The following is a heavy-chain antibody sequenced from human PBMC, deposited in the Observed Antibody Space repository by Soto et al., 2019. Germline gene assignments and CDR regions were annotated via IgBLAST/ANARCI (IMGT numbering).Heavy chain of an antibody. Sequence: QVQLVESGGGVVQPGRSLRLSCAASGFIFSSYGMHWVRQAPGKGLEWVAVISYDGSNKYYADSVKGRFTISRDNSKNTLYLQMNSLRAEDTAVYYCAKGISGWFFDYWGQGTLGTVSS. CDR3: AKGISGWFFDY. V-gene: IGHV3-30*18. D-gene: IGHD6-19*01. CDR1: GFIFSSYG. J-gene: IGHJ4*02. CDR2: ISYDGSNK.